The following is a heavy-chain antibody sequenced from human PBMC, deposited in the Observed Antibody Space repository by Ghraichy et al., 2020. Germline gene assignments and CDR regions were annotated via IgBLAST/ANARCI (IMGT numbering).Heavy chain of an antibody. V-gene: IGHV3-11*01. CDR3: ARESYDSSGYWQTGGAFDI. CDR1: GFTFSDYY. D-gene: IGHD3-22*01. J-gene: IGHJ3*02. Sequence: GGSLRLSCAASGFTFSDYYMSWIRQAPGKGLEWVSYISSSGSTIYYADSVKGRFTISRDNAKNSLYLQMNSLRAEDTAVYYCARESYDSSGYWQTGGAFDIWGQGTMVTVSS. CDR2: ISSSGSTI.